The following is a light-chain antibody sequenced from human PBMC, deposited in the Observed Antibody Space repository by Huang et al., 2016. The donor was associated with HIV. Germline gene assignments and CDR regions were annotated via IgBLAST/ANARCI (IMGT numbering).Light chain of an antibody. CDR1: ESISNN. Sequence: EIVMTQSPATLSVSPGERITLSCRASESISNNLAVYQQRPGPDPRLLIYVAATRATGVAARVTGSGSGTDFTLTISSLQSEDSAVYYCHQYDNWPPFTFGQGTKLEIK. CDR3: HQYDNWPPFT. CDR2: VAA. J-gene: IGKJ2*01. V-gene: IGKV3-15*01.